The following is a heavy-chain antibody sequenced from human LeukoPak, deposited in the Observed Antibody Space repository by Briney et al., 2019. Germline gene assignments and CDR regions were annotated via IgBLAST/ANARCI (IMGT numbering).Heavy chain of an antibody. J-gene: IGHJ4*02. CDR1: GYTFTSYA. CDR2: INAGNGNT. CDR3: ARDLDSSSGESVWDY. Sequence: ASVKVSCKASGYTFTSYAMHWVRQAPGQRLEWMGWINAGNGNTKYSQKFQGRVTITRDTSASTAYMELSSLRSEDTAVYYCARDLDSSSGESVWDYWGQGTLVTVSS. V-gene: IGHV1-3*01. D-gene: IGHD6-13*01.